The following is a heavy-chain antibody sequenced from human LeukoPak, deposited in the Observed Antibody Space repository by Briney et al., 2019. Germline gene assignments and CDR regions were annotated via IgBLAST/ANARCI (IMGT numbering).Heavy chain of an antibody. D-gene: IGHD3-22*01. V-gene: IGHV4-61*05. J-gene: IGHJ5*02. Sequence: SETLSLTCTVSGGSISSSTFYWGWIRQPPGKGLEWIGYLYYSGSTNYNPSLKSRVTISVDTSKNQFSLKLSSVTAADTAVYYCARGDDSSGYLSSHWFDPWGQGTLVTVSS. CDR1: GGSISSSTFY. CDR3: ARGDDSSGYLSSHWFDP. CDR2: LYYSGST.